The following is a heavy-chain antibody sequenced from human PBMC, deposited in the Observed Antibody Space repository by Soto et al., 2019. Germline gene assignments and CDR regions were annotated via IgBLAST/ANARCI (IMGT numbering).Heavy chain of an antibody. CDR1: GGSISSYY. CDR2: IYYSGST. Sequence: SETLSLTCTVSGGSISSYYWSWIRQPPGKGLEWIGYIYYSGSTNYNPSLKSRVTISVDTSKNQFSLKLSSVTAADTAVYYCARWGDIVVVPAAPYYYYYGMDVWGQGTTVTVSS. J-gene: IGHJ6*02. V-gene: IGHV4-59*01. D-gene: IGHD2-2*01. CDR3: ARWGDIVVVPAAPYYYYYGMDV.